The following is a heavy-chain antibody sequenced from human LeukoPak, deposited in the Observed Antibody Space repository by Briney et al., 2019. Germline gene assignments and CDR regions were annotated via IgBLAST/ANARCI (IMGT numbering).Heavy chain of an antibody. CDR1: GGSFSGYY. J-gene: IGHJ5*02. D-gene: IGHD2-2*02. CDR2: INHSGST. Sequence: SETLSLTCAVYGGSFSGYYWSWIRQPPGKGLEWIGEINHSGSTNYNPSLKSRVTISVDTSKNQFSLKLSSVTAADTAVYYCARSVSDCSSTSCYSGRNWFDPWGQGTLVTVSS. CDR3: ARSVSDCSSTSCYSGRNWFDP. V-gene: IGHV4-34*01.